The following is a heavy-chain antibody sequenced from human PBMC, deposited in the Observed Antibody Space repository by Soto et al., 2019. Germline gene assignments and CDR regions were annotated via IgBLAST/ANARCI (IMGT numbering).Heavy chain of an antibody. Sequence: GGSLRLSCAASGFTFSSYWMSWVRQAPGKGLEWVANIKQDGSEKYYVDSVKGRFTISRDNAKNSLYLQMNSLRAEDTAVYYYASQGEHHPYFDYWGQGTLVTVSS. CDR3: ASQGEHHPYFDY. V-gene: IGHV3-7*03. CDR1: GFTFSSYW. CDR2: IKQDGSEK. D-gene: IGHD3-16*01. J-gene: IGHJ4*02.